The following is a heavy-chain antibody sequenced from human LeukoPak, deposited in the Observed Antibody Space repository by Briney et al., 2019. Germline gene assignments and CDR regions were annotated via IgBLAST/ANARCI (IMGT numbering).Heavy chain of an antibody. CDR2: IRSDESTT. CDR3: ARDGAGYCSGGSCP. CDR1: GFTFSTYW. Sequence: PGGSLRLSCAASGFTFSTYWMHWVRQAPGKGLVWVSRIRSDESTTDYADSVKGRFTISRDNAKNTVYLQMNSLRADDSAVYYCARDGAGYCSGGSCPWGQGTLVTVSS. D-gene: IGHD2-15*01. J-gene: IGHJ5*02. V-gene: IGHV3-74*01.